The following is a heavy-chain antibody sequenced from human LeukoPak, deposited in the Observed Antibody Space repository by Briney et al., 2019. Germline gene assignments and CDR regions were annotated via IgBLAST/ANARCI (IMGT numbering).Heavy chain of an antibody. CDR2: IYTSGST. D-gene: IGHD3-10*01. Sequence: SETLSLTCTVSGGSISSGSYYWSWIRQPAGTGLEWIGRIYTSGSTNYNPSLKSRVTISVDTSKNQFSLKLSSVTAADTAVYYCARLLRGIYFRWFDPWGQGTLVTVSS. CDR3: ARLLRGIYFRWFDP. V-gene: IGHV4-61*02. J-gene: IGHJ5*02. CDR1: GGSISSGSYY.